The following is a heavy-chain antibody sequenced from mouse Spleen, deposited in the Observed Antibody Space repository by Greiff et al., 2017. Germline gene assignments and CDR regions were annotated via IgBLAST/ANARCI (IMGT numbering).Heavy chain of an antibody. V-gene: IGHV1-18*01. CDR3: ARITITGPWFAY. CDR2: INPNNGGT. CDR1: GYTFTDYN. D-gene: IGHD2-4*01. Sequence: EVKLMESGPELVKPGASVKIPCKASGYTFTDYNMDWVKQSHGKSLEWIGDINPNNGGTIYNQKFKGKATLTVDKSSSTAYMELRSLTSEDTAVYYCARITITGPWFAYWGQGTLVTVSA. J-gene: IGHJ3*01.